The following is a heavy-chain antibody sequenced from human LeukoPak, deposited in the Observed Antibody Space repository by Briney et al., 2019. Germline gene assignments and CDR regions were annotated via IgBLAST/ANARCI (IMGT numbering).Heavy chain of an antibody. Sequence: SVKVSCKASGGTFSSYAISWVRQAPGQGLEWMGGIIPIFGTANYAQKFQGRVTITTDESTSTAYMELSRLRSDDTAVYYCARTDCSSTSCYPGDWFDPWGQGTLVTVSS. V-gene: IGHV1-69*05. CDR2: IIPIFGTA. CDR3: ARTDCSSTSCYPGDWFDP. D-gene: IGHD2-2*01. CDR1: GGTFSSYA. J-gene: IGHJ5*02.